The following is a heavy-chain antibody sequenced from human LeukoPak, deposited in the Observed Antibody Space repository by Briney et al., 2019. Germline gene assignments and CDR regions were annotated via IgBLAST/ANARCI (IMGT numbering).Heavy chain of an antibody. CDR1: GGTFSSYA. CDR3: ARDKTEWELRGFNWFDP. Sequence: SVKVSCKASGGTFSSYAISWVRQAPGQGLEWMGRIIPIFGTANYAQKFQGRVTITTDESTSTAYMELSSLTSEDTAVYYCARDKTEWELRGFNWFDPWGQGTLVTVSS. D-gene: IGHD1-26*01. V-gene: IGHV1-69*05. J-gene: IGHJ5*02. CDR2: IIPIFGTA.